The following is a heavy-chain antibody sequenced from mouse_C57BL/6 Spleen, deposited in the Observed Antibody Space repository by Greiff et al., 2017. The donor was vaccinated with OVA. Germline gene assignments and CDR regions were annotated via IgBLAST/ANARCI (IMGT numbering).Heavy chain of an antibody. CDR3: AGSNFSWFAD. V-gene: IGHV3-6*01. D-gene: IGHD2-5*01. CDR2: IRYDGSN. J-gene: IGHJ3*01. Sequence: EVKLMESGPGLVKPSQSLSLTCSVTGYSITSGYYWNWIRQFPGNKLEWMGYIRYDGSNNYNPSLKNRISITRDTSKNQFFLKLNSVTTEDTATYYCAGSNFSWFADWGQGTLVTVSA. CDR1: GYSITSGYY.